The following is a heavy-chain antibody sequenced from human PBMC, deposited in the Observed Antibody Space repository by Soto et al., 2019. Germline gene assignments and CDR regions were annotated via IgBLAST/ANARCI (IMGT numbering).Heavy chain of an antibody. J-gene: IGHJ4*02. Sequence: PSQTLSLTCAISGDSVSSDSTTWNWIRQSPSRGLEWLGRTYYRSKWYNDYAVSVKSRITIKPDTSKNQFSLHLNSVTPADTAIYYCARDFRGGSYQFDSWGQGTLVTVSS. CDR1: GDSVSSDSTT. CDR2: TYYRSKWYN. V-gene: IGHV6-1*01. D-gene: IGHD1-26*01. CDR3: ARDFRGGSYQFDS.